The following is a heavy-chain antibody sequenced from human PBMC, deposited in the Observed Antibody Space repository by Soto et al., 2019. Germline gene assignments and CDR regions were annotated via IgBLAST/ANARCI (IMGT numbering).Heavy chain of an antibody. D-gene: IGHD5-12*01. Sequence: QPGGSLRLSCAASGFTFSSYAMSWVRQAPGKGLEWVANIKDSGSETYYVDSVKGRFTISRDNAKNSLYLQMNSLRAEDTAVYYCARENVVATISWGFDYWGQGTPVTVSS. V-gene: IGHV3-7*01. CDR2: IKDSGSET. J-gene: IGHJ4*02. CDR3: ARENVVATISWGFDY. CDR1: GFTFSSYA.